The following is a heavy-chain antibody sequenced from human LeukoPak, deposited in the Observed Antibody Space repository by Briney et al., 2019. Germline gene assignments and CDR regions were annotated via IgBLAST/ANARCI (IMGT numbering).Heavy chain of an antibody. CDR1: GFTFDDYA. V-gene: IGHV3-9*01. Sequence: GGSLRLSCAASGFTFDDYAMHWVRQAPGKGLEWVSGISWNSGSIGYADSVKGRFTISRDNAKNSLYLQMNSLRAEDTALYYCAKDMTSGVAAAGIPWFDPWGQGTLVTVSS. D-gene: IGHD6-13*01. J-gene: IGHJ5*02. CDR3: AKDMTSGVAAAGIPWFDP. CDR2: ISWNSGSI.